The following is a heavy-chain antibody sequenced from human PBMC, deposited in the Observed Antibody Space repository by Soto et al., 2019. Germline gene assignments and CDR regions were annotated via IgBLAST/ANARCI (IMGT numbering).Heavy chain of an antibody. Sequence: SETLSLTCAVYGGSFSGDYWSWIRQPPGKGLEWIGEINHSGSTNYNPSLKSRVTISVDTSKNQFSLKLSSVTAADTAVYYCARGPSKWLRCGTMDVWGQGTTVIVYS. J-gene: IGHJ6*01. CDR1: GGSFSGDY. CDR2: INHSGST. CDR3: ARGPSKWLRCGTMDV. V-gene: IGHV4-34*01. D-gene: IGHD5-12*01.